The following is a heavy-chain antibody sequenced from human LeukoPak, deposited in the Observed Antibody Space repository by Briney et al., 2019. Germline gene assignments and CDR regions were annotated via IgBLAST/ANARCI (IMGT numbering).Heavy chain of an antibody. CDR3: ARERHDYGDYGGVGAYGMDV. V-gene: IGHV3-33*08. CDR1: GFTFSSYA. J-gene: IGHJ6*02. Sequence: GGSLRLSCAASGFTFSSYAMSWVRQAPGKWLEWVVVIWYDVSNKYYADSVKGRFTISRDNSKNTLYLQMNSLRAEDTAVYYCARERHDYGDYGGVGAYGMDVWGQGTTVTVSS. CDR2: IWYDVSNK. D-gene: IGHD4-17*01.